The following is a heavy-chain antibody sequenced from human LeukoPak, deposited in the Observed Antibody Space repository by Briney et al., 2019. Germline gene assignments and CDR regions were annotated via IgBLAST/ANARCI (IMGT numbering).Heavy chain of an antibody. J-gene: IGHJ4*02. D-gene: IGHD3-3*01. V-gene: IGHV3-64D*09. CDR2: ITYNGGRT. Sequence: GGSLRLSCSASGFTFSSYTMHWVRQAPGKGLEYVSAITYNGGRTYYAGSLKGRFTISRDNSKNTLYLQMSSLRAEDTAVYYCVTYDFWSGNLLFFDSWGQGTLVTVSS. CDR3: VTYDFWSGNLLFFDS. CDR1: GFTFSSYT.